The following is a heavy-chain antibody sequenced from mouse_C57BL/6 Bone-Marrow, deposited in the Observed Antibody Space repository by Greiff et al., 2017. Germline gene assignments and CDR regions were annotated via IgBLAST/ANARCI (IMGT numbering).Heavy chain of an antibody. CDR1: GYTFTNYW. J-gene: IGHJ3*01. D-gene: IGHD2-1*01. CDR2: IYPGGGYT. CDR3: ARHGNYSAWFAY. V-gene: IGHV1-63*01. Sequence: VQLQQSGAELVRPGTSVKMSCKASGYTFTNYWIGWAKQRPGHGLEWLGDIYPGGGYTNYNEKFKGKATLTADNSSSTAYMQFSILTSEDSAIYYCARHGNYSAWFAYWGQGTLVTVSA.